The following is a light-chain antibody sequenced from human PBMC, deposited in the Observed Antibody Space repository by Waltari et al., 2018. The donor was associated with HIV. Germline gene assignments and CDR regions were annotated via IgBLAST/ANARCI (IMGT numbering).Light chain of an antibody. Sequence: EIVLTQSPGTLSLSPGERATLSCRASQSVSSSYLAWYQHKPGQAPRLLIYGASSRATGIPDRFSGSGSGTEFTLTINGLEAEDVATYYCHQSDSLPWTFGQGSKVEIK. CDR3: HQSDSLPWT. CDR2: GAS. V-gene: IGKV3-20*01. J-gene: IGKJ1*01. CDR1: QSVSSSY.